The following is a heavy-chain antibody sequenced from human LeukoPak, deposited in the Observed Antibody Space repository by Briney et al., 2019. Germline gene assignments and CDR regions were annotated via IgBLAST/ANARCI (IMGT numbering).Heavy chain of an antibody. CDR3: AKLGSKGVVITNY. Sequence: PGGSLRLSCAASGFTFSSYAMSWVRQAPGKGLEWVSAISGSGGSTYYADSVKGRFTISRDNSKNTLYLQMNSLRAEDTAVYNCAKLGSKGVVITNYWGQGTLVTVSS. D-gene: IGHD3-22*01. V-gene: IGHV3-23*01. CDR1: GFTFSSYA. J-gene: IGHJ4*02. CDR2: ISGSGGST.